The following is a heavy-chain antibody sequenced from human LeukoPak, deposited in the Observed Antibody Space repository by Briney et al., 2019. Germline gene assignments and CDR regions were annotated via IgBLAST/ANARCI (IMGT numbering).Heavy chain of an antibody. CDR3: GRGHSIHNYHYGMDD. D-gene: IGHD3-3*01. J-gene: IGHJ6*02. CDR2: ISSNGRSP. CDR1: GFTFSNFA. Sequence: PGGSLRLSCAASGFTFSNFAMHWVRQAPGKGLEYVSTISSNGRSPYYADSVKDRFTISRDSSKNTLYLQMGSLRPEDMAVYYCGRGHSIHNYHYGMDDWGQGTTVIVSS. V-gene: IGHV3-64*02.